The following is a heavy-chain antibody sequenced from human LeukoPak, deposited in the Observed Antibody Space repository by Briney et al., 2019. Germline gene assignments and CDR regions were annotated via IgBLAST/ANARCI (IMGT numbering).Heavy chain of an antibody. CDR1: GGTFSNNA. D-gene: IGHD4-23*01. Sequence: SVKVSCKASGGTFSNNAINWVRQAPGQGLEWMGGIIPLLGTANYAQKFQGRVTITAVESMSTAYMELSSLRSVDTAVYYCARGWLAESTVVTPYNYWGQGTLVTVSS. CDR2: IIPLLGTA. J-gene: IGHJ4*02. V-gene: IGHV1-69*13. CDR3: ARGWLAESTVVTPYNY.